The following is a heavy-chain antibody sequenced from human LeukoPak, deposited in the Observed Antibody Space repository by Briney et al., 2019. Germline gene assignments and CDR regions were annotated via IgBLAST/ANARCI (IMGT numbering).Heavy chain of an antibody. Sequence: QTGGSLRLSCAASGFTFSSYAMHWVRQAPGKGLEWVAVISYDGSNKYYADSVKGRFTISRDNSKNTLYLQMNSLRAEDTAVYYCAKDRMVYVIQDYMDVWGKGTTVTVSS. CDR2: ISYDGSNK. V-gene: IGHV3-30*18. CDR1: GFTFSSYA. J-gene: IGHJ6*03. D-gene: IGHD2-8*01. CDR3: AKDRMVYVIQDYMDV.